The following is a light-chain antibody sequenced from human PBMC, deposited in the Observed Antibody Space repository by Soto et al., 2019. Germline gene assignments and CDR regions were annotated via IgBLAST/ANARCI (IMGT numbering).Light chain of an antibody. V-gene: IGKV1-39*01. CDR1: QSVSTY. Sequence: DIQMTQSPSSLSASVGDRVTITCRASQSVSTYLNWYFQKSGGAPKLLIHGVSKLENGTPSRFSGSGLATDFTLTIHSLQPEDFAVYFCQQTYMVPYTFGQGT. CDR3: QQTYMVPYT. CDR2: GVS. J-gene: IGKJ2*01.